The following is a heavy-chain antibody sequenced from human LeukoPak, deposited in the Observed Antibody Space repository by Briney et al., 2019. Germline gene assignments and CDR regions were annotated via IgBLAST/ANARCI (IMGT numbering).Heavy chain of an antibody. CDR2: ISYDGSNK. D-gene: IGHD3-3*01. CDR3: ALLEWRKSFDY. J-gene: IGHJ4*02. Sequence: GGSLRLSCAASGFTFSSYAMHWVRQAPGKGLEWVAVISYDGSNKYYADSVKGRFTISRDNSKNTLYLQMNSLRAEDTAVYYCALLEWRKSFDYWGQGTLVTVSS. CDR1: GFTFSSYA. V-gene: IGHV3-30*04.